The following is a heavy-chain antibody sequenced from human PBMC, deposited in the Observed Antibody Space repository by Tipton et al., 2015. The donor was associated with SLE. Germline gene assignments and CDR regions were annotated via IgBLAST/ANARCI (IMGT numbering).Heavy chain of an antibody. J-gene: IGHJ4*02. Sequence: LRLSCAASGFTYSGYAMHWVRQAPGKGLEWVAFIRADGSNKDYADSVKGRFTISRDNSKNTLYLQMNRLRVEDTAVYYCAGGTGAYFDHWGQGTLVTVAS. D-gene: IGHD3-16*01. CDR2: IRADGSNK. CDR3: AGGTGAYFDH. CDR1: GFTYSGYA. V-gene: IGHV3-30*02.